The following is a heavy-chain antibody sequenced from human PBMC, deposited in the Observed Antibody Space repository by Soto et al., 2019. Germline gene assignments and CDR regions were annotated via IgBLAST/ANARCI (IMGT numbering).Heavy chain of an antibody. J-gene: IGHJ6*02. V-gene: IGHV5-51*01. CDR2: IYPGDSDT. CDR1: GYSFTGYW. D-gene: IGHD2-21*01. CDR3: ARHVLFPVYHYYYGMDV. Sequence: GESLKISCKGSGYSFTGYWIGWVRQMPGKGLEWMGIIYPGDSDTRYSPSFQGQVTISADKSISTAYLQWSSLKASDTAMYYCARHVLFPVYHYYYGMDVWGQGTTVTVSS.